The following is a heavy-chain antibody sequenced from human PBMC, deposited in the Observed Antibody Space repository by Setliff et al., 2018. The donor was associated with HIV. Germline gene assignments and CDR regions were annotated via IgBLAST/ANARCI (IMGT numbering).Heavy chain of an antibody. CDR3: ARGAPIQLWFDQ. J-gene: IGHJ5*02. CDR1: GFAFSSHW. CDR2: IRQDGSEK. D-gene: IGHD4-4*01. Sequence: GGSLRLSCEASGFAFSSHWMSWVRQAPGKGLEWVANIRQDGSEKYYVESVKGRFTISRDNAKNSLYLQMNSLRAEDTAVYNCARGAPIQLWFDQWGPGSLVTVSS. V-gene: IGHV3-7*01.